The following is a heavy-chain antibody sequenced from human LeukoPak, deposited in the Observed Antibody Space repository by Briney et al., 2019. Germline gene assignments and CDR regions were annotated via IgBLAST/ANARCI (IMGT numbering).Heavy chain of an antibody. V-gene: IGHV3-23*01. CDR1: GFTFSGYA. Sequence: GASLRLSCAASGFTFSGYALTWVRQAPGKGLEWVSSIIGSGESTYYADSVKGRFTISRDNSKNTLYLQMNSLRAEDTAVYYCAKEALGSSSPFDYWGQGTLVTVSS. CDR2: IIGSGEST. CDR3: AKEALGSSSPFDY. J-gene: IGHJ4*02. D-gene: IGHD6-6*01.